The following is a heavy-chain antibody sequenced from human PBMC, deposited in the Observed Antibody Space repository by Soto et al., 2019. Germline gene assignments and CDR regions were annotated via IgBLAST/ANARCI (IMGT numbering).Heavy chain of an antibody. CDR2: ISGSGDST. V-gene: IGHV3-23*01. D-gene: IGHD1-26*01. Sequence: EVQLLESGGGLVQPGGSLRLSCAASGFTFSSYAMRWVRQAPVKGLEWVSAISGSGDSTYYADSVKGRFTISRDNSTNTLYLQMNILRADDMAVYYCARPGSGSYYGYWGRGTLVSVSS. CDR3: ARPGSGSYYGY. J-gene: IGHJ4*02. CDR1: GFTFSSYA.